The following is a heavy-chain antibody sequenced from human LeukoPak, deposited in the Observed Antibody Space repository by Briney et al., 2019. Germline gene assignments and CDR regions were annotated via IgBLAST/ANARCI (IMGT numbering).Heavy chain of an antibody. CDR1: GFTFSSYG. J-gene: IGHJ4*02. D-gene: IGHD4-23*01. CDR2: ISYDGSNK. Sequence: GGSLRLSCAASGFTFSSYGMHWVRQAPGKGLEWVAVISYDGSNKYYADSVKGRFTISRDNSKNTLYLQMNSLRAEDTAVYYCAKPYGGNSFDYWGQGTLVTVSS. V-gene: IGHV3-30*18. CDR3: AKPYGGNSFDY.